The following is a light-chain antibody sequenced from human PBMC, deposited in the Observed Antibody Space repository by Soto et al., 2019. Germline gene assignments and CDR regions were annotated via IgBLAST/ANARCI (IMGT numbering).Light chain of an antibody. J-gene: IGKJ1*01. CDR2: GAS. CDR1: QSVSRN. CDR3: QHYNNWPRT. Sequence: EIVMTQSPATLSLSPGERATLSCRASQSVSRNLAWYQQKPGQAPRLLISGASTRATGIPARFSGSGSGTDFTLTISSLQSEDFAVYFCQHYNNWPRTFGQGTKVEIK. V-gene: IGKV3-15*01.